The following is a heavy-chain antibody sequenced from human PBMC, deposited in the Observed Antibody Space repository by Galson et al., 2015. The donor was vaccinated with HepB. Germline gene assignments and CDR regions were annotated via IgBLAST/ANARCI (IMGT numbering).Heavy chain of an antibody. CDR1: GFTFSSYA. CDR2: MSDNGDNT. D-gene: IGHD6-19*01. J-gene: IGHJ1*01. Sequence: SLRLSCAASGFTFSSYAIMWVRQAPGKGLEWVSGMSDNGDNTFYADSVKGRFTISRDISKNTVYLQMNSLRVEDTAVYYRATRSGASGWYSYFQHWGQGTLVTVSS. V-gene: IGHV3-23*01. CDR3: ATRSGASGWYSYFQH.